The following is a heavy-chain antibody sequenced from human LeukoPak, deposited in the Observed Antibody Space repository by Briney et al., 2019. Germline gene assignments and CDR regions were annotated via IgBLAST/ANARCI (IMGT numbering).Heavy chain of an antibody. D-gene: IGHD3-3*01. CDR2: INHSGST. J-gene: IGHJ5*02. Sequence: SETLSLTCAVYGGSFSGYYWSWIRQPPGKGLEWIGEINHSGSTNYNPSLKSRVTISVDTSKNQFSLKLSSVTAADTAVYYCARDRGGVVTSWGQGTLVTVSS. CDR1: GGSFSGYY. V-gene: IGHV4-34*01. CDR3: ARDRGGVVTS.